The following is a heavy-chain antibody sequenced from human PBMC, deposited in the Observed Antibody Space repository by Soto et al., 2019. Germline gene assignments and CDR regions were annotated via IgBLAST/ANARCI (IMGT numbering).Heavy chain of an antibody. J-gene: IGHJ4*02. Sequence: LLKNQGKGLEWIGEINHSGSTNYNPSLKSRVTISVDTSKNQFSLKLSSVTAADTAVYYCAREAERYCGGDCYPGYWGQGTLVTVSS. CDR3: AREAERYCGGDCYPGY. V-gene: IGHV4-34*01. D-gene: IGHD2-21*02. CDR2: INHSGST.